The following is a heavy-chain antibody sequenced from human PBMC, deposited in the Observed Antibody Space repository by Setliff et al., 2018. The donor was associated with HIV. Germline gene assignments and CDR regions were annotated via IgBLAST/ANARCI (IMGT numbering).Heavy chain of an antibody. CDR3: ARRRGQKATGWYYFDF. J-gene: IGHJ4*02. CDR2: IYHSGNT. CDR1: GGPITSNTYF. Sequence: SETLSLTCSVSGGPITSNTYFWDWIRQARGKGLEWIGSIYHSGNTYYNPSLKSRVSISVDTSKRQFSLKLTSVTAGDSALYYCARRRGQKATGWYYFDFWGQGALVTVSS. V-gene: IGHV4-39*01. D-gene: IGHD6-19*01.